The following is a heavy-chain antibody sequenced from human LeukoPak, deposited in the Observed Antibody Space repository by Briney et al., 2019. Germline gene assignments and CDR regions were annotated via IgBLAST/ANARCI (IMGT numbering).Heavy chain of an antibody. CDR2: INPNSGGT. D-gene: IGHD3-10*01. J-gene: IGHJ5*02. CDR1: GYTFTGYY. CDR3: ARQGEFGELLGWFDP. Sequence: GASVKVSCKASGYTFTGYYMHWVRQAPGQGLEWMGWINPNSGGTNYAQKFQGRVTMTRDTSISTAYMELSRLRSDDTAVYYCARQGEFGELLGWFDPWGQGTLVTVSS. V-gene: IGHV1-2*02.